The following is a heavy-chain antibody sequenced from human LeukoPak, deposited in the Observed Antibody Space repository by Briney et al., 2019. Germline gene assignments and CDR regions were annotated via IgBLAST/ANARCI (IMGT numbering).Heavy chain of an antibody. V-gene: IGHV4-59*01. CDR1: GGSFSSYY. CDR2: IYYSGST. D-gene: IGHD3-22*01. CDR3: ARRYYYDSSGYSD. J-gene: IGHJ4*02. Sequence: SETLSLTCAVYGGSFSSYYWSWIRQPPGKGLEWIGYIYYSGSTNYNPSLKSRVTISVDTSKNQFSLKLSSVTAADAAVYYCARRYYYDSSGYSDWGQGTLVTVSS.